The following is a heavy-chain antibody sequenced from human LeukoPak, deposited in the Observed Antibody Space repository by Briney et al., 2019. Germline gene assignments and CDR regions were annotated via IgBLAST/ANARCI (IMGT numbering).Heavy chain of an antibody. J-gene: IGHJ4*02. Sequence: PGGSLRLSCAASGFTFRSYAMSWVRLAPGKGLEWVLAISGSGTSTYYADSVKGRFTISRDNSKNTLYLQMNSLRAEDTAVYYCEGTYYYDSSDDYWGQGTLVTVSS. V-gene: IGHV3-23*01. CDR1: GFTFRSYA. D-gene: IGHD3-22*01. CDR2: ISGSGTST. CDR3: EGTYYYDSSDDY.